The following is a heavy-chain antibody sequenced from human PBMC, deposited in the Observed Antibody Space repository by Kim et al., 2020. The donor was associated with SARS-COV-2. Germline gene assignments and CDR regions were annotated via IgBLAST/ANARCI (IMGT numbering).Heavy chain of an antibody. CDR3: ARVGPGRIDSSGYLDY. J-gene: IGHJ4*02. V-gene: IGHV1-69*01. D-gene: IGHD3-22*01. Sequence: KFQGTVTITADESTSTAYMELSSLRSEDTAVYYCARVGPGRIDSSGYLDYWGQGTLVTVSS.